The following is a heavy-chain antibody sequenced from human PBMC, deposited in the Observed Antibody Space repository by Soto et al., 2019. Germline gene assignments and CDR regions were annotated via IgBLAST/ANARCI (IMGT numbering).Heavy chain of an antibody. CDR2: IGSTGDT. CDR3: VTANPTNFKY. V-gene: IGHV3-13*01. Sequence: GGSLRLSCAASGFTFSAYDMHWVRQITGKGLEWVSSIGSTGDTFYLGSVKGRFTISRENAKNSLYLHMNNLRAGDTAVYYCVTANPTNFKYWGQGTLVTVSS. J-gene: IGHJ4*02. D-gene: IGHD2-21*02. CDR1: GFTFSAYD.